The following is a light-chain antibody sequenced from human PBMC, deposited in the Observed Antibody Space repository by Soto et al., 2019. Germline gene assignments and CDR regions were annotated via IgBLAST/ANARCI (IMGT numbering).Light chain of an antibody. V-gene: IGLV1-47*01. CDR1: SSNIGTNF. J-gene: IGLJ3*02. CDR2: RPN. Sequence: QSVLTQPPSASGTPGQRVTISCSGSSSNIGTNFVYWYQQLPGAAPKLLIYRPNQRPSGVPDRFSGSKSSTSASLAISGLRSEDEADYYCATWDDSLSAWVFGGGTQLTVL. CDR3: ATWDDSLSAWV.